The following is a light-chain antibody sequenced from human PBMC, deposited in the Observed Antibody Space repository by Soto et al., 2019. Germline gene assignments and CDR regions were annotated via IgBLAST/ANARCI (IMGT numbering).Light chain of an antibody. J-gene: IGKJ1*01. Sequence: IMMTQSPSTLSVSAGERATFSCRASQSVGSKLAWYQQRPGQATRLLIYGASTRATGIPARFSGSGSGTEFTLTISSLQSEDFAVYYCQQYNNRPPWTFGQGTKV. CDR2: GAS. V-gene: IGKV3-15*01. CDR3: QQYNNRPPWT. CDR1: QSVGSK.